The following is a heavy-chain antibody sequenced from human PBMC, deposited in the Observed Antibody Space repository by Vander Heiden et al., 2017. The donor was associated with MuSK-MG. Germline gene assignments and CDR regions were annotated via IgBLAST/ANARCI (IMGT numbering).Heavy chain of an antibody. Sequence: QVQLVESGGGLVKPGGSLRLSCAASGFIFRDYYMSWIRQAPGKGLEWVSYISSSGSTIYYADSVKGRITISRDNAKNSLYLQMNSLRAEDTAVYYCARAGYCSSTSCYTFQKWGQGTLVTVSS. CDR1: GFIFRDYY. J-gene: IGHJ1*01. V-gene: IGHV3-11*01. CDR3: ARAGYCSSTSCYTFQK. D-gene: IGHD2-2*02. CDR2: ISSSGSTI.